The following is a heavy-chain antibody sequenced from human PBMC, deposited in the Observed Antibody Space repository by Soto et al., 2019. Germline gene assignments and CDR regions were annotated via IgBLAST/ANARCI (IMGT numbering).Heavy chain of an antibody. CDR2: ISSSGSTI. Sequence: QVQLVESGGGLVKPGGSLRLSCAASGFTFSDYYMSWIRQAPGKGLEWGSYISSSGSTIYYPDSVKGRFTVSRENSKNALYLQMNSLRAEDTAVYYCASGSGGSEEGFDPWGQGTLVTVSS. CDR3: ASGSGGSEEGFDP. J-gene: IGHJ5*02. CDR1: GFTFSDYY. D-gene: IGHD2-15*01. V-gene: IGHV3-11*01.